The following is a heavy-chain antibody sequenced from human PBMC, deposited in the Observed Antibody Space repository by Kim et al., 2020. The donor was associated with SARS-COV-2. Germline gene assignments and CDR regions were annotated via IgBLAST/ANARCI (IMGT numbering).Heavy chain of an antibody. J-gene: IGHJ4*02. CDR3: AKGGYASGSLDY. D-gene: IGHD3-10*01. V-gene: IGHV3-23*01. Sequence: YYADSVKGRFTISRDNSKNTLYLQMSSLRPDDTAVYYCAKGGYASGSLDYWGQGTLVTVSS.